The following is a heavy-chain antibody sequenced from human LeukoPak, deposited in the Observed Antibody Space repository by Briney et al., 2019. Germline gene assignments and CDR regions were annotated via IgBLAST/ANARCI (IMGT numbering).Heavy chain of an antibody. D-gene: IGHD6-13*01. CDR1: GFTFRSYG. J-gene: IGHJ4*02. V-gene: IGHV3-30*02. CDR3: ASSGIAAAGFILDY. Sequence: GGSLRLSCVMSGFTFRSYGMHWVRQAPGKGLEWVTLIRSDSSNDYYADSVKGRFTIGRDDSKNTLYLQMNSLRPEDTAVYYCASSGIAAAGFILDYWGQGTPVTVSS. CDR2: IRSDSSND.